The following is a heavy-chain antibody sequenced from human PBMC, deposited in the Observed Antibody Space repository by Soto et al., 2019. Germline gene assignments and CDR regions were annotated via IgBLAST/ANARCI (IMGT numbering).Heavy chain of an antibody. J-gene: IGHJ6*02. CDR3: ARGHLVVPAAGMGYYYYGMDV. D-gene: IGHD2-2*01. Sequence: GASVKFSWKESGYTFTSYYMRWVRQAPGQGLEWMGIINPSGGSTSYAQKFQGRVTMTRDTSTSTVYMELSSLRSEDTAVYYCARGHLVVPAAGMGYYYYGMDVWGQGTTVTVSS. CDR1: GYTFTSYY. V-gene: IGHV1-46*01. CDR2: INPSGGST.